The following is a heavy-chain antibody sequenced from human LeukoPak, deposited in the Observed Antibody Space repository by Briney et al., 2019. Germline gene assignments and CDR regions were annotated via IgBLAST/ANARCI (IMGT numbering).Heavy chain of an antibody. D-gene: IGHD2/OR15-2a*01. V-gene: IGHV1-2*02. CDR2: INPNNGDT. CDR3: ARGAKNY. J-gene: IGHJ4*02. Sequence: ASVKVSCKASGYTFIDYYIHWVRQAPGQGLEWLGWINPNNGDTNFAQIFQGRVTLTTDTSVNTTYLELNKLTPDDTAIYYCARGAKNYWGQGTLITVS. CDR1: GYTFIDYY.